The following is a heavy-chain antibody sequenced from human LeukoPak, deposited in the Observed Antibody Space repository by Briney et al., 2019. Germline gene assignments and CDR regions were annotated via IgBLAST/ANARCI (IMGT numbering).Heavy chain of an antibody. D-gene: IGHD2-2*01. CDR2: ISSSGSTI. J-gene: IGHJ4*02. V-gene: IGHV3-11*01. CDR1: GFTFSDYY. Sequence: PGGSLRLSCAASGFTFSDYYMSWIRQAPGKGLEWVSYISSSGSTIYYADSVKGRFTISRDNAKNSLYLQMNSLRAEDTAVYYCARDYCSTSFCYDNWGQGTLVTVSS. CDR3: ARDYCSTSFCYDN.